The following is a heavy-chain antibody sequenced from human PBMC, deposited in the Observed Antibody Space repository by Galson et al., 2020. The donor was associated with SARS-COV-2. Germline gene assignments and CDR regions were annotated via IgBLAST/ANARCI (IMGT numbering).Heavy chain of an antibody. D-gene: IGHD3-22*01. J-gene: IGHJ4*02. Sequence: ASVKVSCKASGYTFTSYYMHWVRQAPGQGLEWMGIINPSGGSTSYAQKFQGRVTMTRDTSTSTVYMELSSLRSEDTAVYYCARGRYDSSGYYYAQRYYFDYWGQGTLFTVSS. CDR3: ARGRYDSSGYYYAQRYYFDY. CDR1: GYTFTSYY. CDR2: INPSGGST. V-gene: IGHV1-46*01.